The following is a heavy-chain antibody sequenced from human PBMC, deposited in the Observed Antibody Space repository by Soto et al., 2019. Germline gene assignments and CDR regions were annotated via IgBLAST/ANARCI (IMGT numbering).Heavy chain of an antibody. J-gene: IGHJ4*02. CDR1: GGSISSNY. CDR3: ARVFSGGGDYFDY. V-gene: IGHV4-59*01. Sequence: PSETLSLTCTVSGGSISSNYWTWIRQPPGKGLEWIGYVYNSGSTNYNPSLKSRVTISVDTSKNQFSLKLSSVTAADTAVYYCARVFSGGGDYFDYWGQGTLVTVSS. D-gene: IGHD6-19*01. CDR2: VYNSGST.